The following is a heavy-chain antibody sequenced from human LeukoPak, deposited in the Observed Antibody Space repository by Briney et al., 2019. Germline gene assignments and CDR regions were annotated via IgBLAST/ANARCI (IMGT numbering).Heavy chain of an antibody. CDR1: TYIFFTHG. J-gene: IGHJ4*02. Sequence: VSVKVSCKASTYIFFTHGITWVRQAPGQGLEWMGWISGYNGNTNYAQKLQDRVTMTIDTSTNTAYLELRSLRSDDTAVYYCARQVDKTMALPDFWGRGTLVTVSS. CDR2: ISGYNGNT. CDR3: ARQVDKTMALPDF. V-gene: IGHV1-18*04. D-gene: IGHD4/OR15-4a*01.